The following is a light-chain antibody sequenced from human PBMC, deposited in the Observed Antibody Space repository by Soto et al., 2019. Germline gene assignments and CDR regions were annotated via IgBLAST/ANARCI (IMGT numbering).Light chain of an antibody. V-gene: IGLV3-21*02. CDR2: DDS. CDR1: NIGRKS. Sequence: SYELTQPSSVSVAPGQTARITCGGNNIGRKSAHWYQQKPGQAPVLVVYDDSDRPSGIPERFSGSNSGNTATLSISRVEAGDEADYYCQVWESTSEHVVFGGGTKLTVL. CDR3: QVWESTSEHVV. J-gene: IGLJ2*01.